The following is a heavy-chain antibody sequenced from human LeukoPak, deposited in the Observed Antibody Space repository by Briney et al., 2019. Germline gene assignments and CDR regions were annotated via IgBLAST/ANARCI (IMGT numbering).Heavy chain of an antibody. CDR2: ISYDGSNK. J-gene: IGHJ4*02. V-gene: IGHV3-30*04. CDR1: GFTFSSYA. D-gene: IGHD2-21*02. CDR3: ARDILAYCGGDCSFDY. Sequence: GGPLRLSCAASGFTFSSYAMHWVRQAPGKGLEGVAVISYDGSNKYYADSVKGRFTISRDNSKNTLYLQMNSLRAEDTAVYYCARDILAYCGGDCSFDYWGQGTLVTVSS.